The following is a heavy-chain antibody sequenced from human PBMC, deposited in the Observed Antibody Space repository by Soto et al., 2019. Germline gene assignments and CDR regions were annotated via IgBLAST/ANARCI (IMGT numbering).Heavy chain of an antibody. J-gene: IGHJ6*03. V-gene: IGHV1-3*01. D-gene: IGHD3-10*01. CDR1: GYTFTSYA. CDR3: ARGGWFGELSPYYYYYYMDV. Sequence: ASVKVSCKASGYTFTSYAMHWVRQAPGQRLEWMGWINAGNGNTKYSQKFQGRVTITRDTSASTAYMELSSLRSEDTAVYYCARGGWFGELSPYYYYYYMDVWGKGTTVPVPS. CDR2: INAGNGNT.